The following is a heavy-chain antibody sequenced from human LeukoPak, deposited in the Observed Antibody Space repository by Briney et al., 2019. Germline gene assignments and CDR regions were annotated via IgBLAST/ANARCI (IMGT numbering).Heavy chain of an antibody. V-gene: IGHV1-2*02. CDR3: AREGVAFDI. Sequence: ASVKVSCKASGYTFISYGISWVRQAPGQGLEWMGWINPNNGGTNYAQKFQGRVTMTRDTSISTAYMEVRRLRSDDTAVYYCAREGVAFDIWGQGTMVTVSS. J-gene: IGHJ3*02. D-gene: IGHD3-16*01. CDR2: INPNNGGT. CDR1: GYTFISYG.